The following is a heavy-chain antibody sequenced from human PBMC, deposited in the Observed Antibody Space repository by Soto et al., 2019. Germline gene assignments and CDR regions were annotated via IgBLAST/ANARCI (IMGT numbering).Heavy chain of an antibody. CDR1: GGSFSGYY. D-gene: IGHD3-22*01. V-gene: IGHV4-34*01. CDR3: ARRSRYYDSSGYSHHYYGIDV. CDR2: INHSGST. J-gene: IGHJ6*02. Sequence: SETLSLTCSVYGGSFSGYYWSWIRQPPGKGLEWIGEINHSGSTNYNPSLKSRVTISVDTSKNQFSLKLSSVTAADTAVYYCARRSRYYDSSGYSHHYYGIDVCGQGNTVT.